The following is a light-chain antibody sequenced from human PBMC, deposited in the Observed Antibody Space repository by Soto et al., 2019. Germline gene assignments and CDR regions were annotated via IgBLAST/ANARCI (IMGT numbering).Light chain of an antibody. CDR2: GAS. J-gene: IGKJ2*01. Sequence: EIVLTQSPGTLSLSPGEIATLSCRASQSVSSSYLAWNQQKPGQAPRLLIYGASSRATGIPDRFSGSGSGTDFTLTISRLEPEDFAVYYCQQYGSSPYTFGQGTKLEI. V-gene: IGKV3-20*01. CDR3: QQYGSSPYT. CDR1: QSVSSSY.